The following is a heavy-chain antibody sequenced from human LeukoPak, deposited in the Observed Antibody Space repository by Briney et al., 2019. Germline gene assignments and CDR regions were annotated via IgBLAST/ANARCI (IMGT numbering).Heavy chain of an antibody. CDR2: ISGSGGST. CDR3: ASSNYYDSSGYYYESGGTLDY. J-gene: IGHJ4*02. Sequence: GGSLRLSCAASGFTFSSYAMSWVRQAPGKGLEWVSAISGSGGSTYYADSVKGRFTISRDNAKNSLYLQMNSLRAEDTAVYYCASSNYYDSSGYYYESGGTLDYWGQGTLVTVSS. CDR1: GFTFSSYA. V-gene: IGHV3-23*01. D-gene: IGHD3-22*01.